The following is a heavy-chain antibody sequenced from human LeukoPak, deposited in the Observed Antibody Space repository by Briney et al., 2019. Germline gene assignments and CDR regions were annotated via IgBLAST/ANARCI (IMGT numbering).Heavy chain of an antibody. CDR3: ARDLLGGGLDY. V-gene: IGHV3-30-3*01. Sequence: PGRSLRLSCAASGFTFSTYAVYWVRQAPGKGLEWVAIVSYDGSIEYYADSVKGRFTISRDNSKNTLYLQMNSLRAEDTAVYYCARDLLGGGLDYWGQGTLVTVSS. D-gene: IGHD3-16*01. J-gene: IGHJ4*02. CDR2: VSYDGSIE. CDR1: GFTFSTYA.